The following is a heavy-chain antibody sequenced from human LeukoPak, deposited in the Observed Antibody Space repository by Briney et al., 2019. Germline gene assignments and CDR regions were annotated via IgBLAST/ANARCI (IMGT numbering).Heavy chain of an antibody. D-gene: IGHD3-3*01. Sequence: QTGGSLRLSCVVSGFTFSTYSMIWVRQAPGKGLEWISYISSSGSTIYDADSVKGRFTISRDNAKSSLFLQMNSLRAEDTAVYYCASAYDVSGGSKRGFDYWGQGILVTVSS. CDR3: ASAYDVSGGSKRGFDY. CDR2: ISSSGSTI. J-gene: IGHJ4*02. V-gene: IGHV3-48*01. CDR1: GFTFSTYS.